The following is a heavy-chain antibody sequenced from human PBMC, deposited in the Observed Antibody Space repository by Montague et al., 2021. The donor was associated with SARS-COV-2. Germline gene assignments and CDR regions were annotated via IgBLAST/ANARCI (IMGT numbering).Heavy chain of an antibody. V-gene: IGHV4-39*07. CDR3: ARRPYYYDSSGQFDP. D-gene: IGHD3-22*01. CDR1: GGSISSSTYY. CDR2: IYYSGST. J-gene: IGHJ5*02. Sequence: SETLSLTCSVSGGSISSSTYYWGWIRQPPGKGLEWIASIYYSGSTYFHPSLKSRVAISIDTSKNQFSLQLSSVTAADTAVYYCARRPYYYDSSGQFDPWGQGVLVTVSS.